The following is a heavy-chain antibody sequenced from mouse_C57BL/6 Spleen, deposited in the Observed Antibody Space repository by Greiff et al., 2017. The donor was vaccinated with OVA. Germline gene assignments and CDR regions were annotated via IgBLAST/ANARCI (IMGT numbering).Heavy chain of an antibody. CDR2: IDPSDSYT. CDR3: ARALTKVDY. Sequence: VQLQQPGAELVKPGASVKLSCKASGYTFTSYWMQWVKQRPGQGLEWIGEIDPSDSYTNYNQKFKGKATLTVDTSSSTAYMQLSSLTSEDSAVYYCARALTKVDYWGQGTTLTVSS. D-gene: IGHD1-1*01. V-gene: IGHV1-50*01. J-gene: IGHJ2*01. CDR1: GYTFTSYW.